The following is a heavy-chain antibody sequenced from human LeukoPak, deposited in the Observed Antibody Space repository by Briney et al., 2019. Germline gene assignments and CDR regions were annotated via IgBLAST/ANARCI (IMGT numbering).Heavy chain of an antibody. CDR3: ASMAEWFGEPLPS. D-gene: IGHD3-10*01. Sequence: GRSLRLSCAASGFTFDDYAMHWVRQAPGKGLEWVSGISWNSGSIGYADSVKGRFTISRDNAKNSLYLQMNSLRAEDTAVYYCASMAEWFGEPLPSWGPGTLVTVSS. J-gene: IGHJ4*02. CDR1: GFTFDDYA. V-gene: IGHV3-9*01. CDR2: ISWNSGSI.